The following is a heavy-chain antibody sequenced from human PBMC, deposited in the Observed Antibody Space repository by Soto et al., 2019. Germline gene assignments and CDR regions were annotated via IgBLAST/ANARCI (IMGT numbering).Heavy chain of an antibody. CDR1: GFTFSRYA. V-gene: IGHV3-30-3*01. CDR2: ISYDGSNK. D-gene: IGHD6-13*01. CDR3: ARDYSSSWYSEPLFDY. Sequence: QVQLVESGGGVVQPGRSLRLSCAASGFTFSRYAMHWVRQAPGKGLEWVAVISYDGSNKYYADSVKGRFTISRDNSKNTLYLQMNSLRAEDTAVYYCARDYSSSWYSEPLFDYWGQGTLVTVSS. J-gene: IGHJ4*02.